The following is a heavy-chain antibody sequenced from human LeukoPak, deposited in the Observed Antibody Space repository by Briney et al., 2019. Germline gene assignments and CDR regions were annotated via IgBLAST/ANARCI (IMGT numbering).Heavy chain of an antibody. Sequence: ASVNVPCTASGYTFTIYAMHWVRQAPGQRLEWMGWINAGNGNTKYSQKFQGRVTITRDTSASTAYMELKSLRSDDTAVYYCARDRVVVTANSFDYWGQGTLVTVSS. D-gene: IGHD2-21*02. J-gene: IGHJ4*02. CDR2: INAGNGNT. CDR1: GYTFTIYA. CDR3: ARDRVVVTANSFDY. V-gene: IGHV1-3*01.